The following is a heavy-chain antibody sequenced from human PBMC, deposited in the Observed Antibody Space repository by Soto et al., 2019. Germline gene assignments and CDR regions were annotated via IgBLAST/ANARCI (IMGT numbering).Heavy chain of an antibody. Sequence: GGSLRLSCAASGFTFSSYSMNWVRQAPGKGLEWVSSISSSSSSYIYYADSVKGRFTISRDNAKNSLYLQMNSLRAEDTAVYYCARGGLHYDFWSGYSPRDNWFDPWGQGTLVTVSS. CDR3: ARGGLHYDFWSGYSPRDNWFDP. CDR1: GFTFSSYS. V-gene: IGHV3-21*01. CDR2: ISSSSSSYI. D-gene: IGHD3-3*01. J-gene: IGHJ5*02.